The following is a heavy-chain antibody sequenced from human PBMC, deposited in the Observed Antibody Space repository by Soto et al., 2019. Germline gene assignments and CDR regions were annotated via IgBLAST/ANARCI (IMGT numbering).Heavy chain of an antibody. V-gene: IGHV4-59*12. J-gene: IGHJ3*01. Sequence: SETLSVSCIVSGGAINHYDWTWIRQPPGQGLEWIGYISFSGVTDYNPSFKGRVTISTDTSKNQLSLRLNSVSAADTAVYFCSRVCGYPLGAFDVWGQPTMDTFSS. CDR2: ISFSGVT. CDR3: SRVCGYPLGAFDV. D-gene: IGHD5-18*01. CDR1: GGAINHYD.